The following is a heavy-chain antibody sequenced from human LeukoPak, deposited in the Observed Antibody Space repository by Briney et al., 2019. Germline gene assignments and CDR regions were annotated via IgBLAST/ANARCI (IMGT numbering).Heavy chain of an antibody. D-gene: IGHD3-10*01. Sequence: LGESLKIPCKGSGYSFTSYWIGWVRQMPGKGLEWMGIIYPGDSDTRYSPSFQGQVTISADKSISTAYLQWSSLKASDTAMYYCARGPRKLQQVRGVNFDYWGQGTLVTVSS. J-gene: IGHJ4*02. CDR2: IYPGDSDT. CDR3: ARGPRKLQQVRGVNFDY. CDR1: GYSFTSYW. V-gene: IGHV5-51*01.